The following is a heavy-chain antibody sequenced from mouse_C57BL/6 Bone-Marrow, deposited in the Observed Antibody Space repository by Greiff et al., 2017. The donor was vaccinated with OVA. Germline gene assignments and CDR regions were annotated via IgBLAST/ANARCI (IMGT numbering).Heavy chain of an antibody. CDR3: ARAPLYYGRPSFAY. Sequence: QVQLQQSGAELARPGASVKLSCKASGYTFTSYGISWVKQRTGQGLEWIGEIYPRSGNTYYNEKFKGKATLTADKSSSTAYMELRSLTSEDSAVYFCARAPLYYGRPSFAYWGQGTLVTVSA. D-gene: IGHD1-1*01. CDR1: GYTFTSYG. J-gene: IGHJ3*01. V-gene: IGHV1-81*01. CDR2: IYPRSGNT.